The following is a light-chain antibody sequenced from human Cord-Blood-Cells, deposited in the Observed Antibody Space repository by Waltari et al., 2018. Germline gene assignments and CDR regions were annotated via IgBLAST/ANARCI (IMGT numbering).Light chain of an antibody. CDR2: EGS. CDR1: SSDVGSYNL. Sequence: QSALTQPASVSGSPGQSLTISCTGTSSDVGSYNLVSWYQQHPGKAPKLMIYEGSKRPSGVSNRFSGSKSGKTASLTISGLQAEDEADYYCCSYAGSSTVVFGGGTKLTVL. V-gene: IGLV2-23*01. J-gene: IGLJ2*01. CDR3: CSYAGSSTVV.